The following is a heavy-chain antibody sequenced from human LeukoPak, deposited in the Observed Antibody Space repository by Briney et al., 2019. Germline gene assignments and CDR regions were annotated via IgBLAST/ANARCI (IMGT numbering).Heavy chain of an antibody. CDR3: ARGRYRISMVREYYFDY. J-gene: IGHJ4*02. CDR1: GASISSGGYY. CDR2: TYYSGST. D-gene: IGHD3-10*01. V-gene: IGHV4-61*08. Sequence: SQTLSLTCTVSGASISSGGYYWNWIRQPPGKGLEWIGYTYYSGSTNYNPSLKSRVTISVDTSKNQFSLKLSSVTAADTAVYYCARGRYRISMVREYYFDYWGQGTLVTVSS.